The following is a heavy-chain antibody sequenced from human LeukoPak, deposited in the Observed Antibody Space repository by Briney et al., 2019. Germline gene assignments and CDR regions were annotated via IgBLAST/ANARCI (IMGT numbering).Heavy chain of an antibody. V-gene: IGHV3-21*01. CDR3: AKDFLDPMVRGAIDY. Sequence: PGGSLRLSCAASGFTFSSYSMNWVRQAPGKGLEWVSSISSSSSYIYYADSVKGRFTISRDNAKNSLYLQMNSLRAEDTAVYYCAKDFLDPMVRGAIDYWGQGTLVTVSS. CDR2: ISSSSSYI. J-gene: IGHJ4*02. CDR1: GFTFSSYS. D-gene: IGHD3-10*01.